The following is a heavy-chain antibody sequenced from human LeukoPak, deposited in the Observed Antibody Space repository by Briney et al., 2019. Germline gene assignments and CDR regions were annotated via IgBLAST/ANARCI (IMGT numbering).Heavy chain of an antibody. Sequence: GGSLRLSCVVSGFTFRTYAMSWVRQAPGKGLEWVSAISGSGGSTYYADSVKGRFTISRDNSKNTLYLQMNSLRAEDTAVYYCAKDFHPTRPYRLTGDPLDYWGQGTLVTVSS. D-gene: IGHD7-27*01. V-gene: IGHV3-23*01. CDR2: ISGSGGST. CDR3: AKDFHPTRPYRLTGDPLDY. CDR1: GFTFRTYA. J-gene: IGHJ4*02.